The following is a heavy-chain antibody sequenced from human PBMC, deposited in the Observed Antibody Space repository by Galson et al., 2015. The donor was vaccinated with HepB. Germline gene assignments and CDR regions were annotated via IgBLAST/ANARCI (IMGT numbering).Heavy chain of an antibody. D-gene: IGHD6-13*01. Sequence: SLRLSCAASGFTFSSYGMHWVRQAPGKGMEWVAVIWYDGSNKYYADSVKGRFTISRDNSKNTLYQQMNSLRAEDTAVYYCARDPSLIAAAATAGWFDPWGQGTLVTVSS. J-gene: IGHJ5*02. CDR3: ARDPSLIAAAATAGWFDP. CDR2: IWYDGSNK. CDR1: GFTFSSYG. V-gene: IGHV3-33*01.